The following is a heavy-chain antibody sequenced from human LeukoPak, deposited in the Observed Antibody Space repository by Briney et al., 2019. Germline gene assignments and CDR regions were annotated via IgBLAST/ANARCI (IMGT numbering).Heavy chain of an antibody. D-gene: IGHD3-22*01. CDR3: AKHGEDSSGYYADFFDH. CDR1: GGSISSKTHY. CDR2: VFYNGNT. J-gene: IGHJ4*02. Sequence: SETLSLTCTVSGGSISSKTHYWACIRQTPGKGLEWIGSVFYNGNTYYNPSLKSRATISVDTSKNQFSLRLSSVTAADTAVYYCAKHGEDSSGYYADFFDHCGQGTLVTVSS. V-gene: IGHV4-39*01.